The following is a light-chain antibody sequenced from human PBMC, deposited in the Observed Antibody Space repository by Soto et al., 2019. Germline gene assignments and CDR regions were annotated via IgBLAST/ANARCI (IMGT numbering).Light chain of an antibody. Sequence: TQMTQSPSSLSEYVGDRVNIPCRARQAIGIYLALHQQNTGRAPKALSYXASNLESGVTSRFSGSGSGTEFTLPISSLQPDGCATYYCQHDNSYSEAFSQGTKL. CDR2: XAS. CDR1: QAIGIY. CDR3: QHDNSYSEA. V-gene: IGKV1-5*01. J-gene: IGKJ1*01.